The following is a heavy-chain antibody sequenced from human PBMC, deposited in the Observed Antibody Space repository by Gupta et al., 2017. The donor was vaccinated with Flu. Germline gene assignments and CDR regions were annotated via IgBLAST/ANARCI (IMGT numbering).Heavy chain of an antibody. CDR3: AKDLAIFGVGVDY. V-gene: IGHV3-23*01. CDR1: GLPFTSYA. J-gene: IGHJ4*02. D-gene: IGHD3-3*01. Sequence: VQLLESGGGLVQPGGSLRLSCADSGLPFTSYAMSWVRQAPGKGLEWVSAISGSGGSTYYADSVKGRFTISRDNSKNTLYLQLNSLRAEDTAVYYCAKDLAIFGVGVDYWGQGTLVTGSS. CDR2: ISGSGGST.